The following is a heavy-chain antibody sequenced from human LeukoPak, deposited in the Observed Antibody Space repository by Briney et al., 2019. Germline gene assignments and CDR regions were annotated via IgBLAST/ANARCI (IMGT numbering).Heavy chain of an antibody. J-gene: IGHJ6*02. CDR2: IYYSGST. D-gene: IGHD3-10*01. CDR1: GGSISSGDYY. Sequence: PSQTLSLTCTVSGGSISSGDYYWSWIRQPPGKGLEWIGYIYYSGSTYYNPSLKSRVTMSVDTSKNQFSLKLSSVTAADTAVYYCARDHGSGSYGMDVWGQGTTVTVSS. CDR3: ARDHGSGSYGMDV. V-gene: IGHV4-30-4*01.